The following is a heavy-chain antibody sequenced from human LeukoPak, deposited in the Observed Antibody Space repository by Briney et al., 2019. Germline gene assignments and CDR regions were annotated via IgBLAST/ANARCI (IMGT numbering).Heavy chain of an antibody. CDR1: GFTFSSYG. CDR3: AKGALRYFDNFDY. D-gene: IGHD3-9*01. V-gene: IGHV3-30*02. J-gene: IGHJ4*02. CDR2: IRYDGSNK. Sequence: GGSLRLSCAASGFTFSSYGMHWVRQAPGKGLEWVAFIRYDGSNKYYADSVKGRFTISRDNSKNTLYLQMNSLRAEDTAVYYCAKGALRYFDNFDYWGQGTLVTVSS.